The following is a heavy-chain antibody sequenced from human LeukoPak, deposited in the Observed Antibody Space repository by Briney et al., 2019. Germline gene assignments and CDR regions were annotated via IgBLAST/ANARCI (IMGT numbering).Heavy chain of an antibody. CDR1: GYSISSGYY. J-gene: IGHJ3*02. CDR2: IFHNGGT. CDR3: ARVRGNDYGDYHDAFDI. D-gene: IGHD4-17*01. Sequence: SETLSLTCAVSGYSISSGYYWGWIRQPPGKGLEWIGTIFHNGGTYYSPSLESRLTISLDTSKNQFSLKLTSVTAADTAVYYCARVRGNDYGDYHDAFDIWGQGTMVTVSS. V-gene: IGHV4-38-2*01.